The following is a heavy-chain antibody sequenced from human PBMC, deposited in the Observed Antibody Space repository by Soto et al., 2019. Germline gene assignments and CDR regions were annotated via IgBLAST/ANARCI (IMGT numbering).Heavy chain of an antibody. CDR1: GYTFTDNY. CDR2: INPNTGGT. J-gene: IGHJ4*02. V-gene: IGHV1-2*02. CDR3: ARDFSSSADGFDY. D-gene: IGHD6-6*01. Sequence: QVQLVQSGAEVKKPGASVKVSCKASGYTFTDNYIHWVRQAPGHGLEWMGWINPNTGGTNYAQKFQGRVTGTRDTSITTAYMELSRLRSDDTAVYYCARDFSSSADGFDYWGQGTLVTVSS.